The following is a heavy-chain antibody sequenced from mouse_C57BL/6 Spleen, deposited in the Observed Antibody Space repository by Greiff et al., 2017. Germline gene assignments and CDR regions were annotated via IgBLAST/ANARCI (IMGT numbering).Heavy chain of an antibody. J-gene: IGHJ4*01. CDR2: ISYDGSN. CDR3: ARDLLYDGG. CDR1: GYSITSGYY. D-gene: IGHD2-3*01. Sequence: EVQLQQSGPGLVKPSQSLSLTCSVTGYSITSGYYWNWIRQFPGNKLEWMGYISYDGSNNYNPSLKNRISITRDTSKNQFFLKLNSVTTEDTATYYCARDLLYDGGCGQGTSVTVSS. V-gene: IGHV3-6*01.